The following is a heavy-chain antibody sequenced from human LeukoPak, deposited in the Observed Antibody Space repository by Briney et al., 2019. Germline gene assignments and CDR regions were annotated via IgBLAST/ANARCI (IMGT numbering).Heavy chain of an antibody. CDR2: VWYDVSNI. J-gene: IGHJ4*02. V-gene: IGHV3-33*01. Sequence: GGSLRFSCAASGFIFSDYGMHWVRQAPGKGLEWVALVWYDVSNIYYADSVKGRFTISRDNSKNTLYLQMNTLTAEDTAVYYCARAPSPIAGATTDYLDYWGQGTLVTVSS. D-gene: IGHD1-26*01. CDR3: ARAPSPIAGATTDYLDY. CDR1: GFIFSDYG.